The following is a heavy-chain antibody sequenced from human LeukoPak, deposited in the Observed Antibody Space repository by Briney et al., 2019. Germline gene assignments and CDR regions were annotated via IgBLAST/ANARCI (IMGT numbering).Heavy chain of an antibody. J-gene: IGHJ3*02. Sequence: PGGSLRLSCAASGFTFSSHAMTWFRQAPEKGLEWVASIYGGGDATFYADSVRGRFTISRDNSKNALYLQMNSLRAEDTAVYYCAKDSARDIVVVPALLDIWGQGTMVTVSS. CDR2: IYGGGDAT. D-gene: IGHD2-2*01. CDR1: GFTFSSHA. V-gene: IGHV3-23*01. CDR3: AKDSARDIVVVPALLDI.